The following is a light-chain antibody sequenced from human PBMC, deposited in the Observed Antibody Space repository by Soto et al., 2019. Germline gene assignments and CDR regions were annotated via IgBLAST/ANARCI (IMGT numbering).Light chain of an antibody. CDR2: KDN. J-gene: IGLJ2*01. V-gene: IGLV6-57*04. Sequence: NFMLTQPPSVSESPGKTVTLSCTRSSGSIASNHVQWYQQRPGSAPTTVIYKDNQRPSGVPDRFSGSIDSSSNSASLTISGLKTEDEADYYCQSYDDNNVLFGGRTQLTVL. CDR1: SGSIASNH. CDR3: QSYDDNNVL.